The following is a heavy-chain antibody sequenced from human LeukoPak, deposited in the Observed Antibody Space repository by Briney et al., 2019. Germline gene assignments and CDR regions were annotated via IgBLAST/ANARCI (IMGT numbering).Heavy chain of an antibody. Sequence: SVKVSCKASGGTFSSYAISWVRQAPGQGLERMGGIIPIFGTANYAPKFQGRVTITADESTRTAYMQLSSLRSEATAVYYCATAHDYGERTYYYYYMDVWGKGTTVTVSS. CDR1: GGTFSSYA. J-gene: IGHJ6*03. D-gene: IGHD4-17*01. V-gene: IGHV1-69*01. CDR2: IIPIFGTA. CDR3: ATAHDYGERTYYYYYMDV.